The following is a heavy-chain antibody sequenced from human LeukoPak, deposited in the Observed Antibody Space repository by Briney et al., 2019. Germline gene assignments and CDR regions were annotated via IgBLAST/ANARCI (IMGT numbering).Heavy chain of an antibody. CDR2: IKQDGSEK. V-gene: IGHV3-7*01. D-gene: IGHD3-3*01. CDR1: GFTFSSYW. J-gene: IGHJ4*02. CDR3: ARTYYDFWSGYYPCFDY. Sequence: GGSLRLSCAASGFTFSSYWMSWVRQAPGKGLEWVANIKQDGSEKYYVDSVKGRFIISRDNAKNSLYLQMNSLRAEDTAVYYCARTYYDFWSGYYPCFDYWGQGTLVTVSS.